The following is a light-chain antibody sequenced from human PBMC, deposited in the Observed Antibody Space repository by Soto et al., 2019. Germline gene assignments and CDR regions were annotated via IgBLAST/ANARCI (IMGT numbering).Light chain of an antibody. J-gene: IGKJ5*01. CDR3: QQYVSPPIT. V-gene: IGKV3-20*01. CDR2: GAS. CDR1: QSVTSSH. Sequence: EIVLTQSPGTLSLSPGERATLSCRASQSVTSSHLVWYQQRPGQAPRLLVYGASSRATGIPDRFTGSGSGTDFTLTINRLEPEDFAVYYCQQYVSPPITFGQGTRLEIK.